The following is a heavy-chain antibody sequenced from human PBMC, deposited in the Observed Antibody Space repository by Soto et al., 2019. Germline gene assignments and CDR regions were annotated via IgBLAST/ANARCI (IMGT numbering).Heavy chain of an antibody. CDR2: ISAYNGNT. D-gene: IGHD5-12*01. Sequence: ASVKVSCKASGYTFTSYGISWVRQAPGQGLEWMGWISAYNGNTNYAQKLQGRVTMTTDTSTSTAYIELRSLRSDDTAVYYCARVIYPDIVATGYYYYYYMDVWGKGTTVTVSS. V-gene: IGHV1-18*01. J-gene: IGHJ6*03. CDR3: ARVIYPDIVATGYYYYYYMDV. CDR1: GYTFTSYG.